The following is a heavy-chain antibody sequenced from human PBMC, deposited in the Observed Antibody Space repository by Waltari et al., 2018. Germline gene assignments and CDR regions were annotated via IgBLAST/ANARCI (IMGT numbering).Heavy chain of an antibody. CDR2: INGDGSAK. J-gene: IGHJ4*02. Sequence: EVQLVESGGNLVQPGGSLRLSCVASGFTFSNYYMMWVRQAPGKGLEGGANINGDGSAKNYMDSGRGRFTISRDNAKNSVYMQLNSLRDDDTAVYYCVRDGLIHAADYWGQGTLVSVSS. D-gene: IGHD2-15*01. CDR1: GFTFSNYY. V-gene: IGHV3-7*01. CDR3: VRDGLIHAADY.